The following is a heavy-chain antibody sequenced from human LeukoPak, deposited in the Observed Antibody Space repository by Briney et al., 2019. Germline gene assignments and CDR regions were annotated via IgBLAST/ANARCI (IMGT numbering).Heavy chain of an antibody. CDR1: GFTFSSYA. D-gene: IGHD6-13*01. CDR3: ARIGYSSSSIDY. V-gene: IGHV3-21*06. J-gene: IGHJ4*02. Sequence: PGGSLRLSCAASGFTFSSYAMGWVRQAPGKGLEWVSSISSSSSYIYYADSVKGRLTIFRDNAKSSVFLQVNSLRAEDTAMYYCARIGYSSSSIDYWGQGTLVTVSS. CDR2: ISSSSSYI.